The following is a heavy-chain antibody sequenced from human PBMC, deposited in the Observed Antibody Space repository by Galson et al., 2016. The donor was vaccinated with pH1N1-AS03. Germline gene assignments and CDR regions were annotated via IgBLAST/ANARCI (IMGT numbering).Heavy chain of an antibody. Sequence: SVKVSCKATGGTFSDYGFSWVRQAPGQGLEWIGGIIPLFGAVNYAQKFQARVTISADESTSTAYMELSSLTAEDTALYYCARGGGTTVTLDYWGQGTLVTVSS. CDR2: IIPLFGAV. J-gene: IGHJ4*02. V-gene: IGHV1-69*13. CDR3: ARGGGTTVTLDY. D-gene: IGHD4-17*01. CDR1: GGTFSDYG.